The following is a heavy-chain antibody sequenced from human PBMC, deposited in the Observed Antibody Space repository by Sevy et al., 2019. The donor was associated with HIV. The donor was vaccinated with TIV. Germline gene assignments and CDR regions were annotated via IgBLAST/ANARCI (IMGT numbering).Heavy chain of an antibody. D-gene: IGHD5-18*01. J-gene: IGHJ4*02. V-gene: IGHV4-59*01. CDR2: QFYSGST. Sequence: SETLSLTCSVSGASITDNYWTWIRQPPGKGLEWIGYQFYSGSTNYNPSLKSRVTISLDTSRNQFYLRLSSVTAVDTAVYYCARSENLDTAPIDSWGQGTLVTVSS. CDR1: GASITDNY. CDR3: ARSENLDTAPIDS.